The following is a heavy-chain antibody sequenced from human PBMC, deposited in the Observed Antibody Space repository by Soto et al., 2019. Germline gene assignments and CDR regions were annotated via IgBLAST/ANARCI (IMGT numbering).Heavy chain of an antibody. D-gene: IGHD3-22*01. J-gene: IGHJ4*02. CDR1: GPSIPTSSYY. V-gene: IGHV4-39*01. CDR2: IYYSGST. CDR3: MLGSGWKDFDY. Sequence: SETLSLTCTVSGPSIPTSSYYRRWILQPPGKGLEWIGNIYYSGSTYYNPSLKSRVTISVDTSKNQFSLKLSSVTAADTAVYYCMLGSGWKDFDYWGQGTLVTVSS.